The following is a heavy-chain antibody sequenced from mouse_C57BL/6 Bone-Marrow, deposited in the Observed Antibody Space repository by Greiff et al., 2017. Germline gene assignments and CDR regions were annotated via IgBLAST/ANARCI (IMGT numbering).Heavy chain of an antibody. CDR1: GYTFPDYE. CDR3: TRGDYGSSPWFAY. J-gene: IGHJ3*01. V-gene: IGHV1-15*01. Sequence: QVQLQQPGAELVRPGASVTLSCKASGYTFPDYEMHWVKQTPVHGLEWIGAIDPETGGTAYNQKFKGKAILTADKSSSTAYMELRSLTSEDSAVYYCTRGDYGSSPWFAYWGQGTLVTVSA. D-gene: IGHD1-1*01. CDR2: IDPETGGT.